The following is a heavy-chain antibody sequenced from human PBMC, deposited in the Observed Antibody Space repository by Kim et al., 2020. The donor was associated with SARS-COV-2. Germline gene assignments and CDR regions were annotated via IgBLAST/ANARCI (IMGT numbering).Heavy chain of an antibody. D-gene: IGHD2-2*02. CDR2: ISSSSSYI. V-gene: IGHV3-21*01. Sequence: GGSLRLSCAASGFTFSSYSMNWVRQAPGKGLEWVSSISSSSSYIYYADSVKGRFTISRDNAKNSLYLQMNSLRAEDTAVYYCARDGLPATAIRDFDYWGQGTLVTVSS. CDR3: ARDGLPATAIRDFDY. J-gene: IGHJ4*02. CDR1: GFTFSSYS.